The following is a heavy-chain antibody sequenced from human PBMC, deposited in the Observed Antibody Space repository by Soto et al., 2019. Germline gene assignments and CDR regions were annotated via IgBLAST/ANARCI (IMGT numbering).Heavy chain of an antibody. CDR1: GGSICNNNW. D-gene: IGHD6-19*01. Sequence: SETLSLTCAVSGGSICNNNWWSWVRQSPGKGLEWIGEIHHSGSTNYNPSLKSRVTISVDKSKNQFSLNLGSVTAADTAVYYCVRGPTSGWNAWGQGTLVTDSS. CDR3: VRGPTSGWNA. V-gene: IGHV4-4*02. J-gene: IGHJ5*02. CDR2: IHHSGST.